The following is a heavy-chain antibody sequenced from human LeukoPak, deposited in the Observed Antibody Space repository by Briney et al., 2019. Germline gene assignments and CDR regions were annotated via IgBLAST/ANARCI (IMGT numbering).Heavy chain of an antibody. CDR3: ARGKMVGATAWGGLGY. D-gene: IGHD1-26*01. Sequence: GGSLRLSCAASGFTFSDYAMSWVRQAPGKGLEWVSGIGGSGHRTYYADSVKGRFTISRDNSKNTLYLQMISLRAEDTAFYYCARGKMVGATAWGGLGYWGQGTLVTVSS. J-gene: IGHJ4*02. V-gene: IGHV3-23*01. CDR2: IGGSGHRT. CDR1: GFTFSDYA.